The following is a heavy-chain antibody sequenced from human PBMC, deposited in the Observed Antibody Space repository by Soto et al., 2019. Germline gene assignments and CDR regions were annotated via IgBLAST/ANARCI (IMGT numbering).Heavy chain of an antibody. D-gene: IGHD3-16*01. Sequence: EHLVESGGGLVQPGGSLRLSCAASGFTFRTHYMNWVRQTPGKGLEWVSSINRDSTVIKYADSVMGRFTISRDNARNSLSLQMNSLRAEDTAVYYCLNGDYYVGPGTVVTVSS. J-gene: IGHJ4*02. CDR2: INRDSTVI. CDR1: GFTFRTHY. V-gene: IGHV3-48*01. CDR3: LNGDYY.